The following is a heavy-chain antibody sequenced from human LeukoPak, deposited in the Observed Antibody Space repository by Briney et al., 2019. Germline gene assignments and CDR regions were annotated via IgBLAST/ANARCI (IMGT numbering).Heavy chain of an antibody. Sequence: PSETVSPPCAVSGGLQRGYYGLGVRESRGEGLEWIGDINQNPGPDYNPSPTSRVTMSIDSFKNQLSLNVTAPPAADTAIYYCARGRTRLSWLDPWGQGTLVTVSS. D-gene: IGHD6-6*01. CDR2: INQNPGP. CDR1: GGLQRGYY. J-gene: IGHJ5*02. CDR3: ARGRTRLSWLDP. V-gene: IGHV4-34*01.